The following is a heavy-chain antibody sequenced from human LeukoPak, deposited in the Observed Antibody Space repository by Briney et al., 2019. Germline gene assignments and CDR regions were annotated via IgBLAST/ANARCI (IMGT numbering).Heavy chain of an antibody. V-gene: IGHV4-59*08. CDR1: GVSSSSSY. Sequence: SEALSLTCTVSGVSSSSSYWSWIRQPPGKGLEWIGYIFYTGDSNHNPSFKSRVSISLDTSKDQISLKLYSVTAADTAVYYCARHRFASPLDSWGQGTLVTVSS. CDR3: ARHRFASPLDS. D-gene: IGHD2-21*01. CDR2: IFYTGDS. J-gene: IGHJ4*02.